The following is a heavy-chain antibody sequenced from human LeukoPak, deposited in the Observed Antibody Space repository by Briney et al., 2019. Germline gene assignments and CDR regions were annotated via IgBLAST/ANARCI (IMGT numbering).Heavy chain of an antibody. V-gene: IGHV4-31*03. J-gene: IGHJ4*02. Sequence: SETLSLTCTVSGGSISSGGYYWSWIRQHPGKGLEWTGYVNYRGSRYKNPSLESRVTISVDTSKNEFSLKLSSVGAADMALYYCARASGYDFFDHWGQGSLVTVS. D-gene: IGHD5-12*01. CDR2: VNYRGSR. CDR1: GGSISSGGYY. CDR3: ARASGYDFFDH.